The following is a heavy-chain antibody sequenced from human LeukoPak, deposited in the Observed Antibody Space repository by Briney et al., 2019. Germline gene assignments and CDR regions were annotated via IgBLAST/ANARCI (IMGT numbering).Heavy chain of an antibody. CDR1: GFTFSSYS. V-gene: IGHV3-21*01. J-gene: IGHJ6*03. Sequence: GGSLRLSCAASGFTFSSYSMNWVRQAPGKGLEWVSSISSSSSYIYYADSVKGRFTISRDNAKNSLYLQMNSLRAEDTAVYYCARDPLPNYYMDVWGKGTTVTISS. CDR2: ISSSSSYI. D-gene: IGHD3-10*01. CDR3: ARDPLPNYYMDV.